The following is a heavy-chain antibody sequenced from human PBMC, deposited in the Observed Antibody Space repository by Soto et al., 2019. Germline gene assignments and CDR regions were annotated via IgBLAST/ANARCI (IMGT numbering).Heavy chain of an antibody. V-gene: IGHV3-23*01. CDR1: GFTFSSYA. Sequence: GGSLRLSCAASGFTFSSYAMSWVRQAPGKGLEWVSAISGSGGSTYYADSVKGRFTISRDNSKNTLYLQMNSLRAEDTAVYYCASPAFEGCSGGSCYSGLGYYYYYYYMDVWGKGTTVTVSS. CDR3: ASPAFEGCSGGSCYSGLGYYYYYYYMDV. D-gene: IGHD2-15*01. J-gene: IGHJ6*03. CDR2: ISGSGGST.